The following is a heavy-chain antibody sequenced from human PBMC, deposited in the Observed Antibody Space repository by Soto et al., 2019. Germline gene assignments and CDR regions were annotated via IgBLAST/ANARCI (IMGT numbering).Heavy chain of an antibody. J-gene: IGHJ5*02. V-gene: IGHV3-21*01. CDR3: ARDPPDIVGAAESWFDP. CDR1: GFTFSSYS. D-gene: IGHD1-26*01. CDR2: ISSSSSYI. Sequence: GGSLRLSCAASGFTFSSYSMNWVRQAPGKGLEWVSSISSSSSYIYYADSVKGRFTISRDNAKNSLYLQMNSLRAEDTAVYYCARDPPDIVGAAESWFDPWGQGTLVTVSS.